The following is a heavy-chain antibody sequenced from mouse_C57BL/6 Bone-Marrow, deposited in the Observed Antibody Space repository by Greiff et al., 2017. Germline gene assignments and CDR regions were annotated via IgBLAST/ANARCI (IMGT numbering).Heavy chain of an antibody. CDR3: ARIMADGYYVFWYFDV. V-gene: IGHV8-8*01. D-gene: IGHD2-3*01. Sequence: QVTLKESGPGILQPSQTLSLTCSFSGFSLSTFGLGVGWIRQPSGKGLEWLAHIWWDDDNYYNPALKSWLTISKDTSKNPVFLKIAKVDAADTATYYSARIMADGYYVFWYFDVWGTGTTVTVSS. CDR2: IWWDDDN. CDR1: GFSLSTFGLG. J-gene: IGHJ1*03.